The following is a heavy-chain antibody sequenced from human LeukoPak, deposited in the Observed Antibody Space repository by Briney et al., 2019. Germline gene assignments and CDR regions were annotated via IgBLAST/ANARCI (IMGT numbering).Heavy chain of an antibody. V-gene: IGHV4-39*01. J-gene: IGHJ4*02. CDR1: GGSINSNTYY. CDR2: IYYSGST. CDR3: ARRKLGTVDY. Sequence: SQTLSLTCAVSGGSINSNTYYWGWIRQPPGKGLEWIGSIYYSGSTYYNPSLKSRVTISVDTSKNQFSLKLSSVTATDTAVYYCARRKLGTVDYWGQGTLVTVSS. D-gene: IGHD7-27*01.